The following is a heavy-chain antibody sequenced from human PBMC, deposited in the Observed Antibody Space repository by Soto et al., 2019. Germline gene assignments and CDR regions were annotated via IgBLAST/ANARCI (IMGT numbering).Heavy chain of an antibody. Sequence: SVKVSCKASGYTFTSYGISWVRQAPGQGLEWMGRIIPILGIANYAQKFQGRVTITADKSTSTAYMELRSLRSDDTAVYYCARDDAVGLFDYWGQGTLVNVSS. V-gene: IGHV1-69*04. CDR1: GYTFTSYG. CDR3: ARDDAVGLFDY. J-gene: IGHJ4*02. D-gene: IGHD1-26*01. CDR2: IIPILGIA.